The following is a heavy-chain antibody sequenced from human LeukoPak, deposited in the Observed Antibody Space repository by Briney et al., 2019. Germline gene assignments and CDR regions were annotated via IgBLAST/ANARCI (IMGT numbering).Heavy chain of an antibody. CDR1: GFTFSSYS. V-gene: IGHV3-48*01. D-gene: IGHD3-3*01. J-gene: IGHJ6*03. CDR2: ISSSSSTI. Sequence: PGGSLRLSCAASGFTFSSYSMNWVRQAPGKGLEWVSYISSSSSTIYYADSVKGRFTNSRDNAKNSLYLQMNSLRAEDTAVYYCARDQLRAYYYYMDVWGKGTTVTVSS. CDR3: ARDQLRAYYYYMDV.